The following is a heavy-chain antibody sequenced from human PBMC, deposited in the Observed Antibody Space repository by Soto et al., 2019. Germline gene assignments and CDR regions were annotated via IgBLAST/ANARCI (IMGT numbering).Heavy chain of an antibody. CDR1: GFSLTTAGVG. J-gene: IGHJ4*02. D-gene: IGHD3-10*01. Sequence: QINLKESGPTLVKPTQTLTLTCSFSGFSLTTAGVGVGWVRQSPGEALEWLALIYWDDDERYSPSLKTRLTITKDTSKSHVVLKMTNMAPVDTATYYCAHSRNLITEDAQVGDFDYWGQGTLVTVSS. CDR3: AHSRNLITEDAQVGDFDY. V-gene: IGHV2-5*02. CDR2: IYWDDDE.